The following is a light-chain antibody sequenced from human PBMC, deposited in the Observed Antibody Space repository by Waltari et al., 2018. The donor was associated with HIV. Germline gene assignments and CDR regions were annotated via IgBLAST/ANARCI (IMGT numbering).Light chain of an antibody. J-gene: IGLJ1*01. CDR2: EVS. CDR1: SSDVGGYNY. V-gene: IGLV2-8*01. Sequence: QSALTQPPSASGSPGQSVTISCTGTSSDVGGYNYVSWYQQHPDKAPKVMIYEVSKRPSGVPDRFSGSKSGNTASLTVSGLQAEDEADYYCISYAGSNTYVFGTGTKVTVL. CDR3: ISYAGSNTYV.